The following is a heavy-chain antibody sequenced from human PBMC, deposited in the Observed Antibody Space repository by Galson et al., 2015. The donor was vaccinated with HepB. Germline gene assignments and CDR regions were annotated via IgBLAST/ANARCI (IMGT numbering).Heavy chain of an antibody. CDR3: TRDLGGRFDY. D-gene: IGHD3-16*01. Sequence: CAISGDSVSSNSAAWGWIRQPPSRGLEWLGRTYYRSKWYSDYAVSVKSRITINPDTSKNQFSLQLNSVSPGDTAVYYCTRDLGGRFDYWGQGTLVTVSS. J-gene: IGHJ4*02. V-gene: IGHV6-1*01. CDR2: TYYRSKWYS. CDR1: GDSVSSNSAA.